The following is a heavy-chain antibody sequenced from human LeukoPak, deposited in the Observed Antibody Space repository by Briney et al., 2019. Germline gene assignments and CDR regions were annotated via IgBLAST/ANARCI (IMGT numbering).Heavy chain of an antibody. Sequence: ASVKVSCKASGHTYTNYYMHWVRQAPGQGLQWMGIINPNGGDISYAQELQGRVTMTSDTSASTVYLELSRLRSDETAAYYCARDGSGYSGAHEGFDYWGQGTLVTVSS. V-gene: IGHV1-46*01. CDR2: INPNGGDI. CDR1: GHTYTNYY. CDR3: ARDGSGYSGAHEGFDY. D-gene: IGHD6-19*01. J-gene: IGHJ4*02.